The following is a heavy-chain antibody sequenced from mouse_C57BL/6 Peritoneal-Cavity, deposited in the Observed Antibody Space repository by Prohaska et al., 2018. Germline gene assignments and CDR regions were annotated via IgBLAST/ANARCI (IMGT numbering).Heavy chain of an antibody. CDR3: ARGTIYDGYYHFAY. CDR1: GYSITSGYY. J-gene: IGHJ3*01. Sequence: PSQSLSLTCSVTGYSITSGYYWNWIRQFPGNKLEWMGCISYDGSNNYYPSLKNRISITRDTSKNQFLLKLNSVTTEDTATYYCARGTIYDGYYHFAYWGQGTLVTVSA. D-gene: IGHD2-3*01. CDR2: ISYDGSN. V-gene: IGHV3-6*01.